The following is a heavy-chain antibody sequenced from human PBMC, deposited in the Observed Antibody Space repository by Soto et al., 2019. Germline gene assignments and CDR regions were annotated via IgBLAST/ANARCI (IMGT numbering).Heavy chain of an antibody. Sequence: EVQLVESGGGLVKPGGSLRLSCAASGFSFRSYSMNWVRQAPGKGLEWVSSISSSSSYIYYADSVKGRFTISRDNAKNSLYLQMNSLRAEDTAVYYCARDWGGEGTFDYWGQGTLVTVSS. D-gene: IGHD3-16*01. CDR3: ARDWGGEGTFDY. V-gene: IGHV3-21*01. J-gene: IGHJ4*02. CDR2: ISSSSSYI. CDR1: GFSFRSYS.